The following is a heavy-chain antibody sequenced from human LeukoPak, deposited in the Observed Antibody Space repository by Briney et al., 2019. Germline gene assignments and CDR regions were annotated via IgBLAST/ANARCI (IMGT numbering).Heavy chain of an antibody. CDR1: GFTFSSYW. CDR3: ATISVRGVIITWGGYYFDY. Sequence: GGSLRLSCAASGFTFSSYWMSWIRQAPGKGLEWVSYISSSGSTIYYADSVKGRFTISRDNAKNSLYLQMNSLRAEDTAIYYCATISVRGVIITWGGYYFDYWGQGTLVTVSS. CDR2: ISSSGSTI. D-gene: IGHD3-10*01. V-gene: IGHV3-11*01. J-gene: IGHJ4*02.